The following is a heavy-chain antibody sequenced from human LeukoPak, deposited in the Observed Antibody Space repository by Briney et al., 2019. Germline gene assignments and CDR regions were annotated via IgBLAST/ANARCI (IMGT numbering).Heavy chain of an antibody. Sequence: SQTLSLTYAIAGDSVSTNRAAWNWIRQSPSRGLEWLGRTYYRSEWFYDYGPSVKSRISINADTSKNQFSLQLNSVTPEDTAVYYCARDRRGTTMLDYWGQGTLVTVSS. J-gene: IGHJ4*02. CDR3: ARDRRGTTMLDY. V-gene: IGHV6-1*01. D-gene: IGHD1-26*01. CDR1: GDSVSTNRAA. CDR2: TYYRSEWFY.